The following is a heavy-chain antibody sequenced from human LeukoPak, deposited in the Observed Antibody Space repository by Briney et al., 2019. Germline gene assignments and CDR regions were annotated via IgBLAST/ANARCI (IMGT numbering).Heavy chain of an antibody. CDR2: ISSSGNTI. CDR3: ARDSDGTEDFDY. D-gene: IGHD5-24*01. J-gene: IGHJ4*02. CDR1: GFTFSSYE. Sequence: PGGSLRLSCAASGFTFSSYEMNWVRQAPGKGLEWLSYISSSGNTIYYADSVKDRFTISRDNAKNSMYLQMSSLRAEDTAIYYCARDSDGTEDFDYWGQGTLVTVSS. V-gene: IGHV3-48*03.